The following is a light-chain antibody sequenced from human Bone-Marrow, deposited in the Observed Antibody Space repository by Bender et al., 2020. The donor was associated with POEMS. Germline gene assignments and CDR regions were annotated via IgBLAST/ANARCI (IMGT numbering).Light chain of an antibody. Sequence: SYVLTQPPSVSVDPGQTARIPCGGNNLESKTVNWYQQKPGQAPVLVVYDDSDRPSVIPERFSGSNSGNTATLTISSVEAADEADYYCQVWESSTDHPNVVFGGGTKLTVL. CDR2: DDS. CDR1: NLESKT. J-gene: IGLJ2*01. CDR3: QVWESSTDHPNVV. V-gene: IGLV3-21*02.